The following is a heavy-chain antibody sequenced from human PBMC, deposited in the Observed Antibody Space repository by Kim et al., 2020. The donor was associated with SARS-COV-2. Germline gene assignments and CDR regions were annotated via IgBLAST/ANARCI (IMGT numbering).Heavy chain of an antibody. CDR1: GDSVSSNSAA. D-gene: IGHD2-2*01. Sequence: SQTLSLTCAISGDSVSSNSAAWNWIRQSPSRGLEWLGRTYYRSKWYNDYAVSVKSRITINPDTSKNQFSLQLNSVTPEDTAVYYCARDPIVVVPAAMRDYYYYGMDVWGQGTTVTVSS. V-gene: IGHV6-1*01. CDR3: ARDPIVVVPAAMRDYYYYGMDV. J-gene: IGHJ6*02. CDR2: TYYRSKWYN.